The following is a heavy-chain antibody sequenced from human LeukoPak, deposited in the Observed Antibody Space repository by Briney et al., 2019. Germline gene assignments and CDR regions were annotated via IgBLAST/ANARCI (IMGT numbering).Heavy chain of an antibody. CDR3: ARDRDYYGSGGRGAFDI. CDR1: GYTFTSYY. Sequence: ASVKVSCKASGYTFTSYYMHWVRQAPGQGLEWMGIINPSGGSTSYAQKFQGRVTMTRDTSTSTVYMELSSLRSEDTAVYYCARDRDYYGSGGRGAFDIWGQGTMVTVSS. V-gene: IGHV1-46*01. CDR2: INPSGGST. D-gene: IGHD3-10*01. J-gene: IGHJ3*02.